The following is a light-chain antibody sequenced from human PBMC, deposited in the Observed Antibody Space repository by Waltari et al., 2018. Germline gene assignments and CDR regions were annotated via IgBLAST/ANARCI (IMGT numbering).Light chain of an antibody. Sequence: EIVLAQSPDTLSLSPGERATLSCRASPSVSSNGLTWYQQNPGQAPRLLRFGASSRATGIPDRFSGSGSGTDFTLTISRLEPEDFATYYCQQYGSSFPVTYGQGTRLEIK. CDR3: QQYGSSFPVT. CDR2: GAS. V-gene: IGKV3-20*01. J-gene: IGKJ5*01. CDR1: PSVSSNG.